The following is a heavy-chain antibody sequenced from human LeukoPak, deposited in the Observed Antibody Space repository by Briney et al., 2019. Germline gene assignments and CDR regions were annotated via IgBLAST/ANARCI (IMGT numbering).Heavy chain of an antibody. J-gene: IGHJ3*02. CDR2: ISSSSSYI. D-gene: IGHD6-13*01. CDR1: GFTFSSYS. Sequence: GGSLRLSCAASGFTFSSYSMNWVRQAPGKGLGWVSSISSSSSYIYYADSVKGRFTISRDNAKNSLYLQMNSLRAEDTAVYYCARGIAASAFDIWGQGTMVTVSS. V-gene: IGHV3-21*01. CDR3: ARGIAASAFDI.